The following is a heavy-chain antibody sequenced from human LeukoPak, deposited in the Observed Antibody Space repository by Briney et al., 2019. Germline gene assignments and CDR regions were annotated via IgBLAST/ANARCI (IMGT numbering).Heavy chain of an antibody. CDR2: MNPNSGKT. J-gene: IGHJ3*02. CDR3: ARIDYSNAFDI. Sequence: ASVKVSCKASGGTFSSYAISWVRQAPGQGLEWLGWMNPNSGKTGCAQKFQGRLTITWNTSINTAYMELGSLRPEDTAVYYCARIDYSNAFDIWGRGTMVTVSS. V-gene: IGHV1-8*02. CDR1: GGTFSSYA. D-gene: IGHD4-11*01.